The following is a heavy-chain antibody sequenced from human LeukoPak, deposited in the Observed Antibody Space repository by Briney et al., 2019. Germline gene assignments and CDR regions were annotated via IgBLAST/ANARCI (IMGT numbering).Heavy chain of an antibody. CDR1: GFTFSSYG. CDR2: ISYDGSNK. D-gene: IGHD2-2*01. J-gene: IGHJ6*03. V-gene: IGHV3-30*18. CDR3: AKGEVGSYCSSTSYYVTYYYYMDV. Sequence: GRSLRLSCAASGFTFSSYGMHWVRQAPGKGLEWVAVISYDGSNKYYADSVKGRFTISRDNSKNTLYLQMNSLRAEDTAVYYCAKGEVGSYCSSTSYYVTYYYYMDVWGEGTTVTVSS.